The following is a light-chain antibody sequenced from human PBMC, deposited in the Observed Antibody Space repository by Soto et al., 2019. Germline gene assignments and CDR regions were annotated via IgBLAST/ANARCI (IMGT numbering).Light chain of an antibody. J-gene: IGLJ2*01. CDR1: SSDIGNYNL. CDR3: CSFAGSSPS. Sequence: QSALTQAASVSGSPGQSVSISCTGTSSDIGNYNLVSWYQQHPGEAPKFLIYEGSKRPSGVSNRFSASKSGNTASLTLSGLQAEDEADYYCCSFAGSSPSFGGGTKLTVL. CDR2: EGS. V-gene: IGLV2-23*01.